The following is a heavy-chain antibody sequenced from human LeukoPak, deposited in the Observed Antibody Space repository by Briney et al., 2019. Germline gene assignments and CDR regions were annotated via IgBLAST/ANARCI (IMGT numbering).Heavy chain of an antibody. CDR2: ITGSGDNT. CDR1: GFTFSSYV. CDR3: AKRGPAGAGKSPDYFDY. V-gene: IGHV3-23*01. D-gene: IGHD6-19*01. J-gene: IGHJ4*02. Sequence: GGSLRLSCAAPGFTFSSYVMSWVRQAPGKGLEWVSAITGSGDNTYYADSVKGRFTISRDNSKNTLYLQMNSLRAEDTAVYYCAKRGPAGAGKSPDYFDYWGQGTLVTVSS.